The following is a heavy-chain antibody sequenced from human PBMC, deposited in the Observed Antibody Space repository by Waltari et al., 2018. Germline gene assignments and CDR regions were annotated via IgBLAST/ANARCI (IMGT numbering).Heavy chain of an antibody. V-gene: IGHV3-64D*08. D-gene: IGHD4-17*01. J-gene: IGHJ4*02. CDR3: VRLYGGFDY. CDR1: GFTFSCCA. CDR2: ISNNGGST. Sequence: EVQLVESGGGLVQPGGSLRLSCSASGFTFSCCAMNWVRQGPGKGLEYVSGISNNGGSTYYSASVKGRFIISRDNSKNTLYFQMSSLRPEDTAVYYCVRLYGGFDYWGQGTLVTVSS.